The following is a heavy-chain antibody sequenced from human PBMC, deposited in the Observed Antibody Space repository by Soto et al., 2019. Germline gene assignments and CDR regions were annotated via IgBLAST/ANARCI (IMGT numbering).Heavy chain of an antibody. Sequence: EVQLEESGGGLVQPGGSLRLSCAASGFTISSNYMSWVRQAPGKGLEWVSVIYSGGSTYYADSVKGRFTISRDNSKNTLYLQMNSLRAEDTAVYYCARTSGSYYGRDFDYWGQGTLVTVSS. CDR3: ARTSGSYYGRDFDY. J-gene: IGHJ4*02. CDR2: IYSGGST. CDR1: GFTISSNY. V-gene: IGHV3-66*01. D-gene: IGHD1-26*01.